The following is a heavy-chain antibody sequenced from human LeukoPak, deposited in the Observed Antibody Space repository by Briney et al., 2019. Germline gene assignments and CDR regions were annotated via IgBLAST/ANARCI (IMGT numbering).Heavy chain of an antibody. CDR3: SRAGPDSDRRGDF. V-gene: IGHV3-21*01. Sequence: GGSLRLSCAASGFTFSSYSMNWVRQAPGKGLEWVSSITSRSSYIYYADSVKGRFTISRDNAKNSLYLQMSSLRAEDTAVYYCSRAGPDSDRRGDFWGQGTLVTVSS. CDR2: ITSRSSYI. CDR1: GFTFSSYS. D-gene: IGHD3-22*01. J-gene: IGHJ4*02.